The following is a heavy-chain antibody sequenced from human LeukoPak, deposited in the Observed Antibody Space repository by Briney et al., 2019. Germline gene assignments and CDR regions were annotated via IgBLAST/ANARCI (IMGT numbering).Heavy chain of an antibody. CDR2: ISSSSSYI. V-gene: IGHV3-21*01. J-gene: IGHJ4*02. D-gene: IGHD5-18*01. Sequence: GGSLRLSCAASGFTFSSYSMNWVRQAPGKGLEWVSSISSSSSYIYYADSVKGRFTISRDNAKNSLYLQMNSLRAEDTAVYYCARENVDTRDFDYWXQGTLVTVSS. CDR1: GFTFSSYS. CDR3: ARENVDTRDFDY.